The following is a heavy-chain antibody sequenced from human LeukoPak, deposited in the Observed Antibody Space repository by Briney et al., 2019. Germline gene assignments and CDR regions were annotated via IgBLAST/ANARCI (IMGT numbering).Heavy chain of an antibody. D-gene: IGHD2-15*01. J-gene: IGHJ4*02. Sequence: SETLSLTCTVSGGSISSYYWSWIRQPPGKGLEWIGYIYYSGSTNYNPSLKSRVTISVDTSKNQFSLKLSSVTAADTAVYYCERGYCSGGSCLFDYWGQGTLLTVSS. CDR1: GGSISSYY. CDR3: ERGYCSGGSCLFDY. CDR2: IYYSGST. V-gene: IGHV4-59*01.